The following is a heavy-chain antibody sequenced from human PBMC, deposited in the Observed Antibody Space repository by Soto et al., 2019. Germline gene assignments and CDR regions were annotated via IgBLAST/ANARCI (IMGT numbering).Heavy chain of an antibody. CDR3: ATIGSNYYYCGMDF. V-gene: IGHV1-24*01. CDR2: FDPEDGET. CDR1: GYTLTELS. J-gene: IGHJ6*02. Sequence: ASVKVSCKVSGYTLTELSMHWVRQAPGKGLEWMGGFDPEDGETIYAQKFQGRVTMTEDTSTDTAYMELSSLRSEDTAVYYCATIGSNYYYCGMDFWGQGTTVTVSS. D-gene: IGHD3-10*01.